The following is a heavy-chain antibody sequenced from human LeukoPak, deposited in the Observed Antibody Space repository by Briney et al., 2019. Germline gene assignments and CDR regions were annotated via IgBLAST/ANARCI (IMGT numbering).Heavy chain of an antibody. CDR3: AKTTGDNAFDI. CDR2: IYSGGTT. Sequence: GGSLRLSCAASGFTVSSNYMSWVRQAPGKGLEWVSVIYSGGTTYYADSVKGRFTISRDNSKNTLYLQMNSLRAEDTAIYSCAKTTGDNAFDIWGQGTMVTVSA. D-gene: IGHD7-27*01. J-gene: IGHJ3*02. V-gene: IGHV3-66*02. CDR1: GFTVSSNY.